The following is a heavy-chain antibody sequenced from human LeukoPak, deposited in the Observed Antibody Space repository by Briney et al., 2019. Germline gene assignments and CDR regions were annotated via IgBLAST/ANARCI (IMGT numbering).Heavy chain of an antibody. CDR3: AKDYDYYDSSGYHYYFDY. J-gene: IGHJ4*02. Sequence: GGSLRLSCAASGFTFSSYGMHWVRQAPGKGLEWVAFIRYDGSNKYYADSVKGRFTISRDNSKNTLYLQMNSLRAEDTAVYYCAKDYDYYDSSGYHYYFDYWGQGTLVTVSS. V-gene: IGHV3-30*02. CDR1: GFTFSSYG. D-gene: IGHD3-22*01. CDR2: IRYDGSNK.